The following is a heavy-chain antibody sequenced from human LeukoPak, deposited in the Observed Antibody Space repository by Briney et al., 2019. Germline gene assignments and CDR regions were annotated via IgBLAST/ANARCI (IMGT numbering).Heavy chain of an antibody. CDR3: ARDGWFGELLQTGGFLDY. CDR2: ISASGDIT. Sequence: GGSLRLSCAASGFTFRSYAMTWVRQAPGKGLEWVSGISASGDITNYADSVKGRFTISRDNSKNTLYLQMNSLRAEDTAVYYCARDGWFGELLQTGGFLDYWGQGTLVTVSS. CDR1: GFTFRSYA. V-gene: IGHV3-23*01. J-gene: IGHJ4*02. D-gene: IGHD3-10*01.